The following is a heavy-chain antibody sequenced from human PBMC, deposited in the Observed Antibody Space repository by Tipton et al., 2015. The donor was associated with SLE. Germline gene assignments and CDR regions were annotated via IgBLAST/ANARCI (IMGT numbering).Heavy chain of an antibody. V-gene: IGHV4-59*12. CDR3: ARDLGRRYWFDP. Sequence: TLSLTCVVSGGSISSYYWSWIRQPPGKGLEWIGYLSYSGSTNYNPSLESRVIISVDTSKNQFSLKLSSVTAADTAVYYCARDLGRRYWFDPWGQGTLVTVSS. CDR2: LSYSGST. CDR1: GGSISSYY. J-gene: IGHJ5*02.